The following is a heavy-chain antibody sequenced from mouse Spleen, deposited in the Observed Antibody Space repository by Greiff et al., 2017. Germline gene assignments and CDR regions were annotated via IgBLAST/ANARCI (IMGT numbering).Heavy chain of an antibody. CDR3: ARAHLGLRRYFDY. V-gene: IGHV5-4*02. CDR1: GFTFSDYY. D-gene: IGHD3-1*01. J-gene: IGHJ2*01. Sequence: EVKLVESGGGLVKPGGSLKLSCAASGFTFSDYYMYWVRQTPEKRLEWVATISDGGSYTYYPDSVKGRFTISRDNAKNNLYLQMSSLKSEDTAMYYCARAHLGLRRYFDYWGQGTTLTVSS. CDR2: ISDGGSYT.